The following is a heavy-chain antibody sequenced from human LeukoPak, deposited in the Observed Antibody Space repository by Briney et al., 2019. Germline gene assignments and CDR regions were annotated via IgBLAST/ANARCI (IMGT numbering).Heavy chain of an antibody. V-gene: IGHV1-2*02. J-gene: IGHJ1*01. D-gene: IGHD1-26*01. CDR1: GYTLTAYY. Sequence: ASVKVSCKSSGYTLTAYYMHWVRQAPGQGLEWMGWINPNSGGTNYAQKFRGRVTMTGDTSINTAYMELSGLRSDDTAVYYCARGAIVGATARFFQRWGQGTPVTVSS. CDR2: INPNSGGT. CDR3: ARGAIVGATARFFQR.